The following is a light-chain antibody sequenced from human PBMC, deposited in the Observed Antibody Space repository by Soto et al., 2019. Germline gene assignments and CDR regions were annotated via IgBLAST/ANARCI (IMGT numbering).Light chain of an antibody. Sequence: DIQMTQSPSTLSASVGDRVTIACRARQRINNWLAWYQQKPGRAPKLLIYDASTLESGVPSRFSGSGSETEFILTISSLQPDDLATYYCQQYNSYPYTFGQGTKLEIK. CDR1: QRINNW. CDR2: DAS. V-gene: IGKV1-5*01. CDR3: QQYNSYPYT. J-gene: IGKJ2*01.